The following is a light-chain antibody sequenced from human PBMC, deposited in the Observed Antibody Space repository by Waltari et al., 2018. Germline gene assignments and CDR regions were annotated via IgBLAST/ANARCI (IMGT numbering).Light chain of an antibody. V-gene: IGKV1-5*03. CDR1: QSIGGW. Sequence: DIRMTQSPPTLSASVGDRVTIMCRASQSIGGWLAWYQQKPGKAPNLLIYKTSNLPSGVPSRFSGSGSGTDFTLTISSLQPDDFATYYCQQYKISPYTFGQGTKLEIK. CDR3: QQYKISPYT. CDR2: KTS. J-gene: IGKJ2*01.